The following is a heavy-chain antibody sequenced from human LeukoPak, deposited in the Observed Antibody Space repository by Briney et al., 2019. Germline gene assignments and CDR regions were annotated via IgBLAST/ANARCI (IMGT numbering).Heavy chain of an antibody. V-gene: IGHV4-4*07. CDR3: ARDLPYYGSGSLDY. CDR1: GGSISSYY. D-gene: IGHD3-10*01. Sequence: PSETLSLTCTVSGGSISSYYWSWIRQPAGKGLEWIGRIYTSGSTNYNPSLKSRVTMSVDTSKNQFSLKLSSVTAADTAVYYCARDLPYYGSGSLDYWGQGTLVTVSS. J-gene: IGHJ4*02. CDR2: IYTSGST.